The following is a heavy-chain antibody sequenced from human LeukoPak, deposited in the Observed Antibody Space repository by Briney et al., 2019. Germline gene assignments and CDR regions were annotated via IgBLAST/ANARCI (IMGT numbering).Heavy chain of an antibody. CDR3: AKGGDSSGSWFDP. D-gene: IGHD3-22*01. J-gene: IGHJ5*02. Sequence: SETLSLTCSVSGGSISSSGYYWGWIRQSPGKGLEWIGSIYYSGRTYYKPSLKSRVTTSVDTTKNQFSLKLSSVTAADTAMYYCAKGGDSSGSWFDPWGQGTLVTVSS. V-gene: IGHV4-39*07. CDR2: IYYSGRT. CDR1: GGSISSSGYY.